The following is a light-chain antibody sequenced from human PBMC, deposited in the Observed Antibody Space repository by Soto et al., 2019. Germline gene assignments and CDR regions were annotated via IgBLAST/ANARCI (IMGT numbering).Light chain of an antibody. Sequence: ESVLTQSPGTLSLSPGERATLSCRASQSVSSSYLAWYQQKPGQAPRLLIYGASSRATGIPDRVSGSGSGTDFTLTISRLEPEDFAVYYCQQYGSSSPGQTFGQGAKVDIK. CDR3: QQYGSSSPGQT. V-gene: IGKV3-20*01. J-gene: IGKJ1*01. CDR1: QSVSSSY. CDR2: GAS.